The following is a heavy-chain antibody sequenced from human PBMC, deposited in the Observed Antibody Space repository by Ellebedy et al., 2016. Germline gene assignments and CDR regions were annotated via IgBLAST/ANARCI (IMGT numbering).Heavy chain of an antibody. Sequence: ASVKVSCKASGYTFTSYYMHWVRQAPGQGLEWMGIINPSGGSTSYAQKFQGRVTMTRGTSTSAVYMELSSLRSEDTAMYYCARNSGSGFDYWGQGTLVTVSS. CDR3: ARNSGSGFDY. J-gene: IGHJ4*02. D-gene: IGHD1-26*01. CDR1: GYTFTSYY. V-gene: IGHV1-46*01. CDR2: INPSGGST.